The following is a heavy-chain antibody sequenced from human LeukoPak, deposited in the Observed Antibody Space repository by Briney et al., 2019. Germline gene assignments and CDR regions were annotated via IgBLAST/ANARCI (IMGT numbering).Heavy chain of an antibody. Sequence: PSQTLSLTCTVSGGSISSGSYYWSWIRQPAGKGLEWIGRLYTSGSTNYNPSLKSRVTISGDTSKNQFSLKLTSVTAADTAVYYCARQTGSGLFILPGGQGTLVTVSS. CDR1: GGSISSGSYY. D-gene: IGHD3/OR15-3a*01. J-gene: IGHJ4*02. V-gene: IGHV4-61*02. CDR2: LYTSGST. CDR3: ARQTGSGLFILP.